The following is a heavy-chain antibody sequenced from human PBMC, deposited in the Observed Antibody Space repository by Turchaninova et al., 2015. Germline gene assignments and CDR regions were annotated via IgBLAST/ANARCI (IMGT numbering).Heavy chain of an antibody. CDR3: AHRRGMATGYFDY. Sequence: QITLKESGPTLVKPTQTLTLTCTFSGFSLSTSGVGVGWIRQPPGKAREWLAFLSWHDDKCYRPSLKTRFTITQDTSTPQLLLKNKKTKPPKNPVVLTMTNMDPEETATYYGAHRRGMATGYFDYWGQGTLVTVSS. CDR2: LSWHDDK. J-gene: IGHJ4*02. D-gene: IGHD5-24*01. CDR1: GFSLSTSGVG. V-gene: IGHV2-5*01.